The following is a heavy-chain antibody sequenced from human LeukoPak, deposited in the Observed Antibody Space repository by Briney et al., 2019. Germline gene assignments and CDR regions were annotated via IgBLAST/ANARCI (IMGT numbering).Heavy chain of an antibody. CDR3: ARIDIVVVPTFDY. Sequence: GGSLRLSCAASGFTVSSNYMSWVRQAPGKGLEWVSVIYSGGSTYYADSVKGRFTISRDNAKNSLYLQMNSLRAEDTAVYYCARIDIVVVPTFDYWGQGTLVTVSS. V-gene: IGHV3-66*01. CDR2: IYSGGST. D-gene: IGHD2-2*01. CDR1: GFTVSSNY. J-gene: IGHJ4*02.